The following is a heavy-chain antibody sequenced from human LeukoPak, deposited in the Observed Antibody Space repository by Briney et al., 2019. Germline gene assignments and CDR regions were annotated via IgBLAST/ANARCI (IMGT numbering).Heavy chain of an antibody. CDR3: ARISQSSGGFYY. CDR2: ISYRGST. V-gene: IGHV4-31*02. D-gene: IGHD2-15*01. CDR1: GGSISNRGGFY. J-gene: IGHJ4*02. Sequence: SQTLPLTCTVSGGSISNRGGFYWSWIRQHPGNGLEWMGFISYRGSTYYNPSLKSRVSMSVDTSRSQFSLRLTSVTDEDTAVYYCARISQSSGGFYYWGQGSLVTVSS.